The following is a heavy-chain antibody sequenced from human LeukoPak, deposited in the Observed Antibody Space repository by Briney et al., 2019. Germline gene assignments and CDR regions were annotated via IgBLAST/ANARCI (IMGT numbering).Heavy chain of an antibody. CDR1: GFTVSSNY. CDR3: ARDRGEIAAAYGMDV. J-gene: IGHJ6*02. V-gene: IGHV3-66*01. CDR2: IYSGGST. Sequence: GGSLRLSCAASGFTVSSNYMSWVRQAPGKGLEWVSVIYSGGSTYYADSVKGRFTISRDNAKNSLYLQMNSLRAEDTAVYYCARDRGEIAAAYGMDVWGQGTTVTVSS. D-gene: IGHD6-13*01.